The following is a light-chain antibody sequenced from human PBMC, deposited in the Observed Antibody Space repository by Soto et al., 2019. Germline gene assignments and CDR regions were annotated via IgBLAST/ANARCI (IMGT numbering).Light chain of an antibody. Sequence: QSALTQPASVSGSPGQSITISCTGTSSDIGGYTYVSWYQQHPGKAPKLLIYEVSNRPSGVSNRLSGSKSDNTASLTISGLQAEDEADYYCSSYTISSTYVFGTGTKVTV. CDR3: SSYTISSTYV. J-gene: IGLJ1*01. CDR1: SSDIGGYTY. V-gene: IGLV2-14*01. CDR2: EVS.